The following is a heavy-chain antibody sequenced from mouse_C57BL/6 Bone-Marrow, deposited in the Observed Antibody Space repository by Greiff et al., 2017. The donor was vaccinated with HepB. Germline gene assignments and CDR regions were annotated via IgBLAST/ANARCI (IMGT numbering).Heavy chain of an antibody. CDR2: IDPSDSYT. V-gene: IGHV1-59*01. CDR3: ARGVNWYFDV. Sequence: QVQLQQPGAELVRPGTSVKLSCKASGYTFTSYWMHWVKQRPGQGLEWIGVIDPSDSYTNYNQKFKGKATLTVDTSSSTAYMPLSSLTSEDSAVYYCARGVNWYFDVWGTGTTVTVSS. CDR1: GYTFTSYW. J-gene: IGHJ1*03.